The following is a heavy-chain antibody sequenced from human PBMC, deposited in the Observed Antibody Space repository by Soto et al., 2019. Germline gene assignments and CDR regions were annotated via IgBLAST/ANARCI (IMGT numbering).Heavy chain of an antibody. Sequence: GGSLRLSCAASGFTVSSNYMSWVRQAPGKGLEWVSVIYSGGSTYYADSVKGRFTISRDNSKNTLYLQMNSLRAEDTAVYYCARDPSITMVRGVGGDYWGQGTLVTVSS. D-gene: IGHD3-10*01. J-gene: IGHJ4*02. CDR3: ARDPSITMVRGVGGDY. V-gene: IGHV3-66*01. CDR1: GFTVSSNY. CDR2: IYSGGST.